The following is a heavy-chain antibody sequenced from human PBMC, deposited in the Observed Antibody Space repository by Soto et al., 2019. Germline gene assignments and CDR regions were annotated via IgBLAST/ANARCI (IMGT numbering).Heavy chain of an antibody. CDR1: GGSISSYY. J-gene: IGHJ5*02. D-gene: IGHD3-16*01. CDR2: IYYSGST. V-gene: IGHV4-59*01. Sequence: SETLYLTCTVSGGSISSYYWSWIRQPPGRGLEWIWYIYYSGSTNYNPSLKSRVTISVDTSKNQFSLKLSSVPAAGTAVYYCARLGAQEIDPWGQGTLVT. CDR3: ARLGAQEIDP.